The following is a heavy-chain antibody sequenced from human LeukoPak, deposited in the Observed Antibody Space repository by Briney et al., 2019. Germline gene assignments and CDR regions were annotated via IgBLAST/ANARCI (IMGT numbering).Heavy chain of an antibody. J-gene: IGHJ3*02. CDR1: GYTFTSYY. V-gene: IGHV1-46*01. CDR3: ARDNGDYATLDAFDI. D-gene: IGHD4-17*01. CDR2: INPSGGST. Sequence: ASVKVSCKASGYTFTSYYMHWVRQAPGQGLEWMGIINPSGGSTSYAQKFQGRVTMTRDTSTSTVYMELSSLRSEDTAVYYCARDNGDYATLDAFDIWGQGTMVTVSS.